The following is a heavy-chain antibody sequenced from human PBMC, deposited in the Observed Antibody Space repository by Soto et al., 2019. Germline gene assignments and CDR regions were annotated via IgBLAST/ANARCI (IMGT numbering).Heavy chain of an antibody. CDR3: ARYRFSDTWSKFDY. CDR1: GASISSDAYY. Sequence: PSETLSLTCAVSGASISSDAYYWSWIRQHPGKGLEWIGYISYSGSTYYNPSLKSRVTISVDTSKNQFSLKLTSVTAADTAVYYCARYRFSDTWSKFDYWGQGTLVTRLL. J-gene: IGHJ4*02. V-gene: IGHV4-31*11. D-gene: IGHD3-16*02. CDR2: ISYSGST.